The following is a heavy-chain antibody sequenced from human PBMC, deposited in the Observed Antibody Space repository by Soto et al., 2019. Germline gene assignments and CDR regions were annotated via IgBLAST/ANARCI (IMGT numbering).Heavy chain of an antibody. CDR2: TKNKANRYIT. Sequence: GGSLRLSCAASGFTLSDHYMDWVRQAPGKGLEWVGRTKNKANRYITEYAASVNGRFTISRDDSKNSVYLHMNSLKSEDTEVYYCGRWVSGSPDSWGQGTLVTVSS. J-gene: IGHJ1*01. CDR3: GRWVSGSPDS. CDR1: GFTLSDHY. V-gene: IGHV3-72*01. D-gene: IGHD1-26*01.